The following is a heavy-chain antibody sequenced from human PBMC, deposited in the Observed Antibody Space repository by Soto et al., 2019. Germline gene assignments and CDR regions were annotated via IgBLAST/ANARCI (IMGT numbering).Heavy chain of an antibody. J-gene: IGHJ1*01. Sequence: XETLSLTCAVSGDSITSIYHWSCIRQAPGRGLEWVASIYHSGTTYYNPSHKSRVTISVDTSKNQFSLKLSSVTAADTAVYYCARDSSDSSGYYYFQHWGQGTLVTVPS. CDR2: IYHSGTT. CDR1: GDSITSIYH. CDR3: ARDSSDSSGYYYFQH. D-gene: IGHD3-22*01. V-gene: IGHV4-38-2*02.